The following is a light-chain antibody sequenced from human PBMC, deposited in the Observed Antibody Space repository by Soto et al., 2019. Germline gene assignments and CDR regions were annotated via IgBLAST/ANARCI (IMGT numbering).Light chain of an antibody. V-gene: IGLV2-14*03. J-gene: IGLJ1*01. CDR3: SSYTSSTTV. CDR1: SSDVGGYNY. Sequence: QSALTQPASVSGSPGQSITISCTGTSSDVGGYNYLSWYQQHPDKAPKLMIYDVSNRPSGVSNRFSGSKSANTASLTISGLQAEDEADYYCSSYTSSTTVFGTGTKVTVL. CDR2: DVS.